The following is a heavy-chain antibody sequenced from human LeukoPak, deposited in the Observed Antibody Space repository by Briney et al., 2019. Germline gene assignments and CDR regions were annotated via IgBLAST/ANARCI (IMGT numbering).Heavy chain of an antibody. CDR3: ATRGTEGDTDFWSGYENPYYYYYMDV. D-gene: IGHD3-3*01. V-gene: IGHV3-21*01. J-gene: IGHJ6*03. Sequence: GGSLRLSCAASGFTFSSYSMNWVRQAPGKGLEWVSSISSSSSYIYYADSVKGRFTISRDNAKNSLYLQMNSLRAEDTAVYYCATRGTEGDTDFWSGYENPYYYYYMDVWGKGTTVTVSS. CDR1: GFTFSSYS. CDR2: ISSSSSYI.